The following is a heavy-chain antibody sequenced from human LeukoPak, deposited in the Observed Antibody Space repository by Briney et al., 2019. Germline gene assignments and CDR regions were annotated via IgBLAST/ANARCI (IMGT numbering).Heavy chain of an antibody. CDR2: ISGSGDTT. CDR3: ARDTHRTFDH. J-gene: IGHJ4*02. Sequence: GGSLRLSCAASGFTFSSFAMNWVRQAPGKGLEWVSIISGSGDTTHYTDSVKGRFTVSRDNSKNTLYLQMNSLRAEDTAVYYCARDTHRTFDHWGQGTQVTVSS. V-gene: IGHV3-23*01. CDR1: GFTFSSFA.